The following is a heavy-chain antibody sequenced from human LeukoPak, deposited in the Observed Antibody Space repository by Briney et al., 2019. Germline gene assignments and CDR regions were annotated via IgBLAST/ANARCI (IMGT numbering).Heavy chain of an antibody. CDR2: ISSSGDNT. D-gene: IGHD6-19*01. V-gene: IGHV3-23*01. Sequence: GGSLRLSCVASGFTFSSYSMKWVRQAPGKGLEWVSGISSSGDNTYYADSVKGRFTISRDNSKNTLYLQVNSLRAEDTAIYYCAKLPVSYSSGWSNFDYWGQGTLVTVSS. CDR1: GFTFSSYS. J-gene: IGHJ4*02. CDR3: AKLPVSYSSGWSNFDY.